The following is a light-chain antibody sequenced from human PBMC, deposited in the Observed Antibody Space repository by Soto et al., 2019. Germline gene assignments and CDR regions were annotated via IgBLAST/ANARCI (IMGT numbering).Light chain of an antibody. CDR3: CSYAGSDTFVV. J-gene: IGLJ2*01. CDR1: SSDVGSYNL. Sequence: QSVLTQPASVSGSPGQSITICCTGTSSDVGSYNLVSWYQQHPGKAPKLMIYEVTKRPSGVSNRFSGSKSGDTASLTISGLQAEDEADYYCCSYAGSDTFVVFGGGTKLTVL. CDR2: EVT. V-gene: IGLV2-23*02.